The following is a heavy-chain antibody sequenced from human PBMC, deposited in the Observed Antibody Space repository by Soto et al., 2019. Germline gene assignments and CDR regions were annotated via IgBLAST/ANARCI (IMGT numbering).Heavy chain of an antibody. J-gene: IGHJ4*02. Sequence: QVQMVQSGPEVKMPGASVKVSCKTSGYTFTAYGLAWLRQAPGQRPEWMGWVSTNDDRTNYARKFQGRVTMTTDRSTTTPSLELRSLGTGDTAVYYCARELNTESSAYYAFAFWGQGTLVSVSS. D-gene: IGHD3-22*01. CDR2: VSTNDDRT. V-gene: IGHV1-18*01. CDR3: ARELNTESSAYYAFAF. CDR1: GYTFTAYG.